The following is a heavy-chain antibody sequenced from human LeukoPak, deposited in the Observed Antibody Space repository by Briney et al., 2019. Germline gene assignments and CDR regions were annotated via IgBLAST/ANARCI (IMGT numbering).Heavy chain of an antibody. CDR2: IDARSGIV. CDR3: ARTKGIAAAGTRPLDV. Sequence: PGGSLRLSCAASGFTFTMSGMNWVRQAPGKGLEWVSYIDARSGIVYYADSVQGRFTISRDDAKDSVFLQMNSLRAEDTAVYYCARTKGIAAAGTRPLDVWGQGTTVTVSS. V-gene: IGHV3-48*01. CDR1: GFTFTMSG. D-gene: IGHD6-13*01. J-gene: IGHJ6*02.